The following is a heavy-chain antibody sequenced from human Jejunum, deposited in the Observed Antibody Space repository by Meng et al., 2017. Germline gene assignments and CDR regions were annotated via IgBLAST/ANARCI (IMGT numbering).Heavy chain of an antibody. J-gene: IGHJ3*02. CDR2: IWNDGRNY. CDR3: ARDRGAAPFDI. Sequence: GESLKISCAASGFVISNTGVHWVRQAPGKGLEWVAVIWNDGRNYYYADSAKGRFTISVDNAKNTVSLEINSLRDEDTAVYYCARDRGAAPFDIWGQGTGVT. CDR1: GFVISNTG. V-gene: IGHV3-33*01. D-gene: IGHD2-15*01.